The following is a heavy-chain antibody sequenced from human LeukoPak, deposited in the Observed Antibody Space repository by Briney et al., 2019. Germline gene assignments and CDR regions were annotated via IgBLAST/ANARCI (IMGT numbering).Heavy chain of an antibody. D-gene: IGHD3-9*01. CDR3: ARGRVLRYFDWLLANDAFDI. CDR1: GFTFSSYA. Sequence: PGGSLRLSCAASGFTFSSYAMSWVRQAPGKGLEWVSAISGSGGSTYYADSVKGRFTISRDNAKNSLYLQMNSLRAEDTAVYYCARGRVLRYFDWLLANDAFDIWGQGTMVTVSS. J-gene: IGHJ3*02. CDR2: ISGSGGST. V-gene: IGHV3-23*01.